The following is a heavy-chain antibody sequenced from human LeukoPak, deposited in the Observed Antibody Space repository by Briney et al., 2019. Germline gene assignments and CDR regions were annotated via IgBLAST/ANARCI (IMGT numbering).Heavy chain of an antibody. J-gene: IGHJ4*02. V-gene: IGHV1-69*01. CDR2: IIPIVGTA. D-gene: IGHD2-2*01. CDR3: ARSLDYCSSTSCYQYYFDY. CDR1: GGTFSSYA. Sequence: SVKVSCKASGGTFSSYAISWVRQAPGQGLEWMGGIIPIVGTANYAQKFQGRVTITADESTSTAYMELSSLRSEDTAVYYCARSLDYCSSTSCYQYYFDYWGQGTLVTVSS.